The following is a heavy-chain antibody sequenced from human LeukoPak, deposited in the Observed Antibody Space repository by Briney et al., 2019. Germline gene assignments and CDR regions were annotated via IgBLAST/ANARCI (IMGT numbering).Heavy chain of an antibody. V-gene: IGHV4-59*08. CDR2: IYYSGST. J-gene: IGHJ5*02. Sequence: SETLSLTCTVSGGSISSYYWSWIRQPPGKGLEWIGYIYYSGSTNYNPSLKSRVTISVDTSKNRFSLKLSSVTAADTAVYYCARHVGDSNWFDPWGQGTLVTVSS. D-gene: IGHD1-26*01. CDR1: GGSISSYY. CDR3: ARHVGDSNWFDP.